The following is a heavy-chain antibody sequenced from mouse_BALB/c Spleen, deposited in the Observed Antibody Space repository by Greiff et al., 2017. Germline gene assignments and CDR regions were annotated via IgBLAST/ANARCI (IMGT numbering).Heavy chain of an antibody. CDR2: ISYSGST. J-gene: IGHJ2*01. CDR3: ARLVRLGDENYFDY. Sequence: EVQLQESGPGLVKPSQSLSLTCTVTGYSITSDYAWNWIRQFPGNKLEWMGYISYSGSTSYNPSLKSRISITRDTSKNQFFLQLNSVTTEDTATYYCARLVRLGDENYFDYWGQGTTLTVSS. V-gene: IGHV3-2*02. D-gene: IGHD1-2*01. CDR1: GYSITSDYA.